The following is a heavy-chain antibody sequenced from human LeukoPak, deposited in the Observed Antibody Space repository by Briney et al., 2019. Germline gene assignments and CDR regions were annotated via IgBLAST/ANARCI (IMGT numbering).Heavy chain of an antibody. CDR1: GFSFGDYA. CDR3: ARAPISGSYSQYFYMDV. CDR2: ITWNSDIK. V-gene: IGHV3-9*01. J-gene: IGHJ6*03. D-gene: IGHD3-10*01. Sequence: PGRSLGLSCAASGFSFGDYAMHWVRQAPGKGLEWVSGITWNSDIKAYADAVKGRFTVSRDNAKNSLYLQMNSLRSDDTALYYCARAPISGSYSQYFYMDVWGKGTTVTISS.